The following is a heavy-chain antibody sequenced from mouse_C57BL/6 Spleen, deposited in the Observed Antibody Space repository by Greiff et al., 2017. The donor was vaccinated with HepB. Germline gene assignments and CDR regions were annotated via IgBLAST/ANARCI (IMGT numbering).Heavy chain of an antibody. CDR1: GFTFSSYA. V-gene: IGHV5-4*01. J-gene: IGHJ3*01. CDR2: ISDGGSYT. Sequence: EVQRVESGGGLVKPGGSLKLSCAASGFTFSSYAMSWVRQTPEKRLEWVATISDGGSYTYSPDNVKGRFTISRDNAKNNLYLQMSQLKSEDTAMYYCARGAIYYDDEGIFAYWGQGTLVTVSA. CDR3: ARGAIYYDDEGIFAY. D-gene: IGHD2-4*01.